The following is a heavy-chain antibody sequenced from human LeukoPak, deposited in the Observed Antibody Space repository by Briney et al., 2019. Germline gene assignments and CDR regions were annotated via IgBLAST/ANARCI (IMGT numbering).Heavy chain of an antibody. CDR3: ARDQYNVIDS. V-gene: IGHV1-3*01. CDR1: GYRFIGYN. Sequence: GASVKVSCKASGYRFIGYNIDWVRQAPGQRPEWMGRINAENGGTKYSEKFQGRVTITTDTVASTSYMELSSLRSEDTAVYYCARDQYNVIDSWGQGTLVTVSS. CDR2: INAENGGT. D-gene: IGHD1-14*01. J-gene: IGHJ4*02.